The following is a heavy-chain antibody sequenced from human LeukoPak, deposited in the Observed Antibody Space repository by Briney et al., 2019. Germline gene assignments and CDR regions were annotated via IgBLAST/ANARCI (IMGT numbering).Heavy chain of an antibody. CDR1: GFTFGSYG. D-gene: IGHD3-22*01. Sequence: GGSLSLSCAASGFTFGSYGMSWVRQAPGKGLEWVSFITTTGATTSYADSVKGRFTISRDNARDTLYMQMNSLRDEDTALYHCTIMHGYYDGSGYWVQWGQGTLVTVSS. CDR3: TIMHGYYDGSGYWVQ. J-gene: IGHJ4*02. CDR2: ITTTGATT. V-gene: IGHV3-23*01.